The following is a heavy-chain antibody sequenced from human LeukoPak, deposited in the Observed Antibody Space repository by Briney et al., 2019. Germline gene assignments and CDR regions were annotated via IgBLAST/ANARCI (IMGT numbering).Heavy chain of an antibody. V-gene: IGHV3-7*05. Sequence: GGSLRLSCAASGFTFSGFWMTWVRQAPGKGLEWVANIKQDGSEKYYLDSVKGRFTISRDNAKKSLYVQMNSLRAEDTAVYYCAREVSVPSGGACGGACYWARPFDYWGQGTLVSVSS. CDR3: AREVSVPSGGACGGACYWARPFDY. CDR2: IKQDGSEK. J-gene: IGHJ4*02. D-gene: IGHD2-21*02. CDR1: GFTFSGFW.